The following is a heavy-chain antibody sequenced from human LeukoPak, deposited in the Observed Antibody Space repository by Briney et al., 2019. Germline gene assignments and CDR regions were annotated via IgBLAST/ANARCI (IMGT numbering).Heavy chain of an antibody. CDR1: GGSISSSSYC. Sequence: SETLSLTCTVSGGSISSSSYCWGWIRQPPGKGLEWIGSIYYSGSTYYNPSLKSRLTISVDTSKNQSSLKLSSVTAADTAVYYCARETSQKGAHYMDVWGKGTTVTISS. D-gene: IGHD3-16*01. CDR2: IYYSGST. V-gene: IGHV4-39*07. CDR3: ARETSQKGAHYMDV. J-gene: IGHJ6*03.